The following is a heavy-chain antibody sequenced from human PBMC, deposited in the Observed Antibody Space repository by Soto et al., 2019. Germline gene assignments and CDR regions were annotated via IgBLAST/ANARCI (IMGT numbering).Heavy chain of an antibody. J-gene: IGHJ4*02. CDR3: AREIGSSGRAGIFDF. V-gene: IGHV3-30*04. CDR1: GSSFGNFI. D-gene: IGHD3-22*01. CDR2: ISFDGNK. Sequence: GGSLRLSCAASGSSFGNFIMHWVRQSPGRGLEWLAVISFDGNKYYPDSLNGRVTISRDDSENMLFLQLDTLRVEDTAVYFCAREIGSSGRAGIFDFWGQGSLVTVSS.